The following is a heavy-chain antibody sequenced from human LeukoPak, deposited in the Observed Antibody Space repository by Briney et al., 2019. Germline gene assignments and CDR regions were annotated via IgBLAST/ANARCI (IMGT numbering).Heavy chain of an antibody. D-gene: IGHD3-9*01. CDR3: ARVTDYDILTAYPRPGFDP. Sequence: GGSLRLSRAASGFTFSSYSMNWIRQAPGKGLEWVSSISSSSSYIYYADSVKGRFTISRDNAKNSLYLQMNSLRAEDTAVYYCARVTDYDILTAYPRPGFDPWGQGTLVTVSS. J-gene: IGHJ5*02. V-gene: IGHV3-21*01. CDR2: ISSSSSYI. CDR1: GFTFSSYS.